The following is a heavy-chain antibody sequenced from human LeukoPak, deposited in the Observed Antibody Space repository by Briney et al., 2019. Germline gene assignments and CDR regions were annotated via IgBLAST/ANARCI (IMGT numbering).Heavy chain of an antibody. CDR3: ARGPPMDIVVVPAAPSVEY. CDR2: IYYSGST. CDR1: GGTISSYD. D-gene: IGHD2-2*03. V-gene: IGHV4-59*12. J-gene: IGHJ4*02. Sequence: ETAGTLSLSCAASGGTISSYDMSWIRQPPGKGLEWIGDIYYSGSTNYNPSLKSRVSISVDTSKNQFSLKLSSVTAADTAVYYCARGPPMDIVVVPAAPSVEYWGEGTLVTLSS.